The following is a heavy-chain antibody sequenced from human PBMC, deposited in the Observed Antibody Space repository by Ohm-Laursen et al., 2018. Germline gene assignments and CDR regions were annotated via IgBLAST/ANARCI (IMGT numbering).Heavy chain of an antibody. J-gene: IGHJ3*02. V-gene: IGHV4-59*08. D-gene: IGHD1-26*01. CDR3: ATPGSGSYFDAFDI. CDR1: GGSISSYY. CDR2: LGYQGNI. Sequence: SQTLSLTCTVSGGSISSYYWSWIRQSQGRRLAWIGYLGYQGNIQFNPSFESRATISADTSKNQFSLKLTSVTAADTAIYYCATPGSGSYFDAFDIWAQGTRVTVSS.